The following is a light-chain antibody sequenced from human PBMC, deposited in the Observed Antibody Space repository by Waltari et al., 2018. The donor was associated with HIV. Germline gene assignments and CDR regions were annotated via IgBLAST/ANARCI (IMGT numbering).Light chain of an antibody. V-gene: IGLV2-14*01. CDR3: SSYTSSSTVV. CDR1: NSDVGGYNY. CDR2: DVS. Sequence: QSALTQPASVSGSPGQSITISCTGTNSDVGGYNYVSWYQQYPGKAPKLMIYDVSNRPSGVSNLFSASNSGNTASLTISGLQAEDEADYYCSSYTSSSTVVFGGGTKLTVL. J-gene: IGLJ2*01.